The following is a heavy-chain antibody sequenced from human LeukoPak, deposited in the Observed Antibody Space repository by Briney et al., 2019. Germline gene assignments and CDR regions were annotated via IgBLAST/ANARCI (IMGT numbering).Heavy chain of an antibody. J-gene: IGHJ4*02. D-gene: IGHD6-13*01. V-gene: IGHV4-34*01. CDR2: INHSGST. Sequence: PSETLSLTCAVYGGSFSGYYWSWIRQPPGKGLEWIGEINHSGSTNYNPSLKSRVTISVDTSKNQFSLELSSATAADTAVYYCARAAAGQGFDYWGQGTLVTVSS. CDR3: ARAAAGQGFDY. CDR1: GGSFSGYY.